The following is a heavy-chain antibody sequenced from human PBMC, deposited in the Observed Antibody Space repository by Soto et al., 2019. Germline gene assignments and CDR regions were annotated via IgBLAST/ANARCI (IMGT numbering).Heavy chain of an antibody. CDR1: GYTFSSSA. V-gene: IGHV1-18*04. Sequence: QVRLVQSGPEVKKPEASVKVSCKASGYTFSSSAISWVRQAPGQGPEWMGWISSSGVTNYAQNFQGRVTLTVDSSTTTAYMEVRSLSSADTAIYYCARDHGGYGTFDDCCQGTLVTVSS. J-gene: IGHJ4*02. CDR2: ISSSGVT. D-gene: IGHD5-12*01. CDR3: ARDHGGYGTFDD.